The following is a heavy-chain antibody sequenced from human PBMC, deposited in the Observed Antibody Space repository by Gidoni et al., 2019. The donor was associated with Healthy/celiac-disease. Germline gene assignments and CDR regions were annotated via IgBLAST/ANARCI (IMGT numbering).Heavy chain of an antibody. CDR2: IKHSGST. Sequence: QVQLQQWGAGLLKPLETLPLTCAVHGGSFSGYYWSWIRQPPGKGLEWMGEIKHSGSTNYHPTLRSRVTISVDTSRNQFSLKLSSVTAADTAVYCWAREGGAYCCGSGGAWGQGTLVTVSS. V-gene: IGHV4-34*01. J-gene: IGHJ5*02. CDR3: AREGGAYCCGSGGA. CDR1: GGSFSGYY. D-gene: IGHD3-10*01.